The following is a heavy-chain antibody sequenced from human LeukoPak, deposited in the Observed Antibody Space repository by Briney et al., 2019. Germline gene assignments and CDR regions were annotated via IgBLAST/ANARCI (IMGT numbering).Heavy chain of an antibody. Sequence: PSETLSLTCTVSGDSISSDYWSWIRQPPGRGLEWIGYVYRSGNADYNPSLMRRLTISLDTSKNQLSLNLTSVTAADPAVYYCAGREQRYFRGWGQGTLVAV. V-gene: IGHV4-4*08. D-gene: IGHD3-9*01. CDR2: VYRSGNA. CDR1: GDSISSDY. CDR3: AGREQRYFRG. J-gene: IGHJ1*01.